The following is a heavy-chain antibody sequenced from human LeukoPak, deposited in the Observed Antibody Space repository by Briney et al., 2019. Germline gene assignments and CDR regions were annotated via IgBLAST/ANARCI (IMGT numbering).Heavy chain of an antibody. J-gene: IGHJ5*02. V-gene: IGHV3-30*02. CDR2: IRNDGNNK. D-gene: IGHD5-18*01. Sequence: GRSLRLSCAASGFSFSSYGMHWVRRAPGKGREWMAFIRNDGNNKYYADSVKGRFTISRDNSKNTLYLQMNTLRLEDTAVYYCAKEGRGYSYAHWFDPWGQGTLVTVSS. CDR1: GFSFSSYG. CDR3: AKEGRGYSYAHWFDP.